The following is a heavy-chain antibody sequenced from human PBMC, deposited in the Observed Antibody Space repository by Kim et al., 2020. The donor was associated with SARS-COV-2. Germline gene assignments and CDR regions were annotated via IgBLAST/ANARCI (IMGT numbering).Heavy chain of an antibody. CDR3: ARSCSSTSCVPTP. D-gene: IGHD2-2*01. Sequence: YAQKFQGRVTITADESTSTAYMELSSLRSEDTAVYYCARSCSSTSCVPTPWCQGTLVTVSS. J-gene: IGHJ5*02. V-gene: IGHV1-69*01.